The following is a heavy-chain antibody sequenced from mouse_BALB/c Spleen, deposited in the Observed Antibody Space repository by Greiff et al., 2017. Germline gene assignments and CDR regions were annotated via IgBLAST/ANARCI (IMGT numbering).Heavy chain of an antibody. J-gene: IGHJ4*01. CDR2: ILPGSGST. D-gene: IGHD4-1*01. CDR3: ARGGGTGAMDY. CDR1: GYTFSSYW. Sequence: VQLQQSGAELMKPGASVKISCKATGYTFSSYWIEWVKQRPGHGLEWIGEILPGSGSTNYNEKFKGKATFTADTSSSTAYMQFNSLTSEDSAVYYCARGGGTGAMDYWGQGTSVTVSS. V-gene: IGHV1-9*01.